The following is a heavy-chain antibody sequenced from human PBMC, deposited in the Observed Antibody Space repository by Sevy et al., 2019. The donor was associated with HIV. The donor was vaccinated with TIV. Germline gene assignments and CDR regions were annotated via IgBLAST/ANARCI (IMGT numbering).Heavy chain of an antibody. CDR3: ARDLVIPATTDYFYYGMDV. J-gene: IGHJ6*02. D-gene: IGHD2-15*01. V-gene: IGHV3-21*01. Sequence: GGSLRLSCAASGFTIRTYNMNWVRQAPGKGLEWVSSISSSSTYIYYADSVKGRFTISRDNAKNQLYLQMSSLRAEDTAVYYCARDLVIPATTDYFYYGMDVWGQGTTVTVSS. CDR2: ISSSSTYI. CDR1: GFTIRTYN.